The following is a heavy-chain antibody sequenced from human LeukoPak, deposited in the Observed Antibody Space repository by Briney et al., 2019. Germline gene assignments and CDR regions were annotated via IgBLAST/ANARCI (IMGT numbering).Heavy chain of an antibody. J-gene: IGHJ4*02. D-gene: IGHD6-19*01. CDR2: INPNSGGT. V-gene: IGHV1-2*02. Sequence: ASVTVSCKASGYTFTGYYMHWVRQAPGQGLEWMGWINPNSGGTNYARKFQGRVTMTRDTSISTAYMELSRLRSDDTAVYYCARDKGSGWLVDYWGQGTLVTVPS. CDR1: GYTFTGYY. CDR3: ARDKGSGWLVDY.